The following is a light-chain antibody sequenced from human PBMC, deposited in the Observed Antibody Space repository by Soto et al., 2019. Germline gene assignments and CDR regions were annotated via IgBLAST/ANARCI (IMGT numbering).Light chain of an antibody. J-gene: IGKJ5*01. CDR1: QTVRSN. CDR2: GAS. Sequence: EVRVSQSPSTLSVSPGGRATLSCRASQTVRSNLAWHQQKPGQAPRLLIYGASTRATGIPARFSGSGSGTEFTLTISSLQSEDFVVYYCQQYNNWPITFGQGTLLE. V-gene: IGKV3-15*01. CDR3: QQYNNWPIT.